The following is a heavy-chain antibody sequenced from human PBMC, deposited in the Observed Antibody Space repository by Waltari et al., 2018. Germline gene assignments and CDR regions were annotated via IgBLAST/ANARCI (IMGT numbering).Heavy chain of an antibody. CDR2: IYHSGST. V-gene: IGHV4-38-2*02. J-gene: IGHJ6*03. CDR3: AREYDSSGFYYYYYMDV. Sequence: QVQLQESGPGLVKPSETLSLTCAVSGYSIGRGYYWGWIRQPPGKGLEWIGSIYHSGSTYYNPSLKSRVTISVDTSKNQFSLKLSSVTAADTAVYYCAREYDSSGFYYYYYMDVWGKGTTVTVSS. D-gene: IGHD3-22*01. CDR1: GYSIGRGYY.